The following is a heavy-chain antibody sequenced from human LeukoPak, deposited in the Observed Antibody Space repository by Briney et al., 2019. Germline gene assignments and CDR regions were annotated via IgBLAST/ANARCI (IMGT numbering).Heavy chain of an antibody. V-gene: IGHV4-30-2*06. CDR1: GDSISSGGYY. CDR2: FYHSGIT. Sequence: SETLSLTCTVSGDSISSGGYYWNWIRQSPGKGLEWIGYFYHSGITYYNPSLKSRVTISVDTSKNQFSLKLSSVTAADTAVYYCARGDYYGSGSRYFDYWAREPWSPSPQ. CDR3: ARGDYYGSGSRYFDY. J-gene: IGHJ4*02. D-gene: IGHD3-10*01.